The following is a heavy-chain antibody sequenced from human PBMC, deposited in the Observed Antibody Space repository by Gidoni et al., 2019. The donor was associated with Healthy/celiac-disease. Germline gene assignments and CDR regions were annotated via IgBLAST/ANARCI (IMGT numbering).Heavy chain of an antibody. D-gene: IGHD3-22*01. CDR3: AKDLSGYYDSSGYYYYYYGMDV. CDR1: VLTCSSSG. V-gene: IGHV3-30*02. CDR2: IRYDGSNK. J-gene: IGHJ6*02. Sequence: QVQLVESGVGVVQPGGSRRLYFAASVLTCSSSGMPLFRQAPGQAPGKGLEWVAFIRYDGSNKYYADSVKGRFTISRDKSKNTLYLQMNSLRAEDTAVYYCAKDLSGYYDSSGYYYYYYGMDVWGQGTTVTVSS.